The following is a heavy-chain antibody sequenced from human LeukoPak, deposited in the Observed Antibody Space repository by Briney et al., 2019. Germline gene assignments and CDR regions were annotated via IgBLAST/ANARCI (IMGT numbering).Heavy chain of an antibody. D-gene: IGHD3-10*01. CDR3: ARHGSGSYYPYTFDY. CDR2: IKQDGSEK. CDR1: GFTFSSYG. J-gene: IGHJ4*02. Sequence: GGSLRLSCAASGFTFSSYGMSWVRQAPGKGLEWVANIKQDGSEKYYVDSVKGRFTISRDNAKNSLYLQMNSLRAEDTAVYYCARHGSGSYYPYTFDYWGQGTLVTVSS. V-gene: IGHV3-7*01.